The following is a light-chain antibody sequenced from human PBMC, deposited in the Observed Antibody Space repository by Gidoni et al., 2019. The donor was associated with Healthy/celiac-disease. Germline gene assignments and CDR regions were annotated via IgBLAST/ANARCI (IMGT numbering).Light chain of an antibody. Sequence: DIQMTQSPSSLSASVGDRVTITCRASQSISSYLNWYQQKPGKAPKLLIYAASSLQSGVPSRFSGSGSGTDFNLTISSRQPEDFATYYCQQSYSTPRXFXQRTKLEIK. CDR3: QQSYSTPRX. J-gene: IGKJ2*01. CDR2: AAS. V-gene: IGKV1-39*01. CDR1: QSISSY.